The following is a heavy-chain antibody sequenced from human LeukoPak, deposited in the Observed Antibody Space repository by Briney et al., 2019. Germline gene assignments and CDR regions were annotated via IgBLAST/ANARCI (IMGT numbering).Heavy chain of an antibody. V-gene: IGHV3-9*03. Sequence: GRSLRLSCAASGFTFDDYAMHWVRQAPGKGLEWVSGISWNSGSIGYADSVKGRFNISRDNAKNSLYLQMNSLRAEDMALYYCAKGYCSSTSCYADYWGQGTLVTVSS. D-gene: IGHD2-2*01. CDR3: AKGYCSSTSCYADY. CDR1: GFTFDDYA. J-gene: IGHJ4*02. CDR2: ISWNSGSI.